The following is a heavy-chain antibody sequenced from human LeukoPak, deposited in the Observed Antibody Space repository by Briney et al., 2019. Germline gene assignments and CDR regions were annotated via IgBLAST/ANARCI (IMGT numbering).Heavy chain of an antibody. Sequence: SETLSLTCTVSGGSISSSSYYWGWIRQPPGKGLEWIGSIYYSGSTNYNPSLKSRVTISVDTSKSQFSLKLSSVTAADTAVYYCARDRPATENWYLDLWGRGTLVTVSS. D-gene: IGHD1-26*01. CDR3: ARDRPATENWYLDL. V-gene: IGHV4-39*07. CDR1: GGSISSSSYY. J-gene: IGHJ2*01. CDR2: IYYSGST.